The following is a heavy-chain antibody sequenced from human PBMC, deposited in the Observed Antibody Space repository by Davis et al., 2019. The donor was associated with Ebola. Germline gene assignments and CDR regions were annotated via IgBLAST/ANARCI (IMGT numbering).Heavy chain of an antibody. CDR1: GFTFSSLW. D-gene: IGHD3-22*01. Sequence: GESLKISCAASGFTFSSLWMNWVRQAPGKGLEWVSVIYSGGSTYYADSVKGRFTISRDNSKNTLYLQMNSLRAEDTAVYYCARDRYDSSGYYSLWFDPWGQGTLVTVSS. CDR2: IYSGGST. J-gene: IGHJ5*02. V-gene: IGHV3-66*01. CDR3: ARDRYDSSGYYSLWFDP.